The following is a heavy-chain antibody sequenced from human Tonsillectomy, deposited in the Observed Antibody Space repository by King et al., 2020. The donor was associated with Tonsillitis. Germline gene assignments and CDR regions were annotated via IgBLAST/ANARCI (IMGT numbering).Heavy chain of an antibody. V-gene: IGHV3-33*08. CDR2: IWYDGSNK. CDR1: GFTFSRYG. Sequence: AQLVQSGGGVVQPGRSLRLSCAASGFTFSRYGMHWVRQAPGKGLEWVAVIWYDGSNKYYADPVKGRFTISRDNSKNTPYLQMNSLRAEDTAVYYCARAVHYYDSSGYGPDYWGQGTLVTVSS. CDR3: ARAVHYYDSSGYGPDY. D-gene: IGHD3-22*01. J-gene: IGHJ4*02.